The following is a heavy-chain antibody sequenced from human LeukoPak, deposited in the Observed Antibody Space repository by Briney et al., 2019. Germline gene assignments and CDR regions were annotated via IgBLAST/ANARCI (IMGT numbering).Heavy chain of an antibody. V-gene: IGHV4-31*03. D-gene: IGHD3-22*01. J-gene: IGHJ4*02. CDR3: ARDSTYYYDSSGYRPFDY. CDR1: GGSISSGGYY. Sequence: SETLSLTCTVSGGSISSGGYYWSWIRQHPGKGLEWIGYIYYSGSTYYNPSLKSRVTISVDTSKNQFSLKLSSVTAADTAVYYCARDSTYYYDSSGYRPFDYWGQGTLVTVSS. CDR2: IYYSGST.